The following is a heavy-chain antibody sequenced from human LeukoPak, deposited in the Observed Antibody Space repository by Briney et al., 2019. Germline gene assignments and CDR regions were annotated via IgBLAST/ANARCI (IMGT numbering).Heavy chain of an antibody. CDR1: GGSISSYY. Sequence: SETLSLTCTVSGGSISSYYWSWIRQPPGKGLEWIWYIYYSGSTNYNPSPKSRVTISVDTSKNQFSLKLSSVTAADTAVYYCARDPNGVNYFDYWGQGTLVTVSS. CDR3: ARDPNGVNYFDY. CDR2: IYYSGST. D-gene: IGHD3-10*01. J-gene: IGHJ4*02. V-gene: IGHV4-59*12.